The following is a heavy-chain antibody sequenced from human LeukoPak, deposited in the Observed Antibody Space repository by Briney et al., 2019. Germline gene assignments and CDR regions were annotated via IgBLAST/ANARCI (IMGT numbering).Heavy chain of an antibody. CDR1: GGSFSGYY. CDR3: ARGPTYAQSRGGFDP. D-gene: IGHD2-8*01. J-gene: IGHJ5*02. CDR2: INHSGST. V-gene: IGHV4-34*01. Sequence: SETLSPTCAVYGGSFSGYYWSWIRQPPGKGLEWIGEINHSGSTNYNPSLKSRVTISVDTSKNQFSLKLSSVTAADTAVYYCARGPTYAQSRGGFDPWGQGTLVTVSS.